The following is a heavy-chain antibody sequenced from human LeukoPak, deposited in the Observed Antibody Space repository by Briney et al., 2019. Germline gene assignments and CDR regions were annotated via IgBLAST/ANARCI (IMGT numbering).Heavy chain of an antibody. V-gene: IGHV3-43*02. D-gene: IGHD4-23*01. CDR2: ISGDGVST. Sequence: PGGSLRLSCVASGLPTGDFAMHWVRQAPGQGLEWVSLISGDGVSTFFADSVKGRFSISRDNSKNSLFLEMSSLRTEDTAMYYCARGRGATVITNFDFWGQGTLVTVSS. CDR1: GLPTGDFA. J-gene: IGHJ4*02. CDR3: ARGRGATVITNFDF.